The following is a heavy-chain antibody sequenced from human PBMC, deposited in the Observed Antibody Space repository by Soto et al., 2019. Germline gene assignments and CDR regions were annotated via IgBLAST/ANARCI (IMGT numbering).Heavy chain of an antibody. J-gene: IGHJ4*02. CDR1: GFTFTTYY. D-gene: IGHD2-21*02. CDR3: ARSVVVTALDS. CDR2: INPDGGVT. Sequence: ASVKVSCKTSGFTFTTYYFHWVRQAPGQGLEWMGIINPDGGVTTYAQRFQGRVTISRDTSTSTVYMELSSLRSEDTAVYYCARSVVVTALDSWGQGTLVTASS. V-gene: IGHV1-46*01.